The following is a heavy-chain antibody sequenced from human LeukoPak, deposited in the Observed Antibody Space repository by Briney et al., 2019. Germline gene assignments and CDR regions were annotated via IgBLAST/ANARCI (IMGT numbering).Heavy chain of an antibody. CDR1: GGSISGYY. CDR3: VRNSVYSSGYFVFDY. J-gene: IGHJ4*02. D-gene: IGHD3-22*01. CDR2: VYSSGST. V-gene: IGHV4-4*07. Sequence: ASETLSLTCSASGGSISGYYWGWIRQPAGKGLEWIGRVYSSGSTNYKPSLKSRLTMSLDTSKNQFSLKLSSVTAADTAMYYCVRNSVYSSGYFVFDYWGQGTLVTISS.